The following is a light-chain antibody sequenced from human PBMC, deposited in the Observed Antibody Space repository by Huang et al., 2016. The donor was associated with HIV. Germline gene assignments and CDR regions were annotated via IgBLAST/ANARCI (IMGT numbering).Light chain of an antibody. J-gene: IGKJ2*01. CDR2: TAS. CDR3: QQSDSTPYT. Sequence: DIQMTQSPSSLFASVGDRVIITCRSSQTISSYLNWYQQKPGKAPKLLIYTASSWQSGVPSRLSGTGCGTDFTLNISSLQPEDFATYYCQQSDSTPYTFGQGTKLEIK. CDR1: QTISSY. V-gene: IGKV1-39*01.